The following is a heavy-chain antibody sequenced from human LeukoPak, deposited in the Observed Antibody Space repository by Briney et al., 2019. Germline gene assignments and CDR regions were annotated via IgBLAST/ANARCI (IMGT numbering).Heavy chain of an antibody. V-gene: IGHV3-23*01. J-gene: IGHJ5*02. CDR2: ISGSGGST. CDR3: AKFAGEFDP. D-gene: IGHD3-16*01. Sequence: PGGSLRLSCAASGFSFSTYSMIWVRQAPGKGLEWVSAISGSGGSTYYADSVKGRFTISRDNSKNTLYLQTNSLRAEDTAVYYCAKFAGEFDPWGQGTLVTVSS. CDR1: GFSFSTYS.